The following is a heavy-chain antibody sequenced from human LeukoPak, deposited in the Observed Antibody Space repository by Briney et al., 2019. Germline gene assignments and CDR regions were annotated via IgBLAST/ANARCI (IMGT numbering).Heavy chain of an antibody. CDR1: GFTFSSYW. J-gene: IGHJ4*02. V-gene: IGHV3-74*01. CDR2: IHSDGSIT. D-gene: IGHD1-26*01. CDR3: ATPRGSGSYLAFDY. Sequence: GGSLRLSCAASGFTFSSYWMHWVRQAPGKGLVWVSRIHSDGSITSYADSVKGRFTVSRDNAKNTLYLQTNSLRADDTAVYYCATPRGSGSYLAFDYWGQGTLVTVSS.